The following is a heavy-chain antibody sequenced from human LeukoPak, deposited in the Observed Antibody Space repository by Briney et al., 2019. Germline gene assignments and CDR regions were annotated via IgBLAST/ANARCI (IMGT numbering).Heavy chain of an antibody. CDR1: GYTFTSYG. Sequence: ASVKVFCKASGYTFTSYGISWVRQAPGQGLEWMGWISAYNGNTNYAQKLQGRVTMTTDTSTSTAYMELRSLRSDDTAVYYCARDITIFGVVISWFDPWGQGTLVTVSS. CDR3: ARDITIFGVVISWFDP. D-gene: IGHD3-3*01. V-gene: IGHV1-18*01. CDR2: ISAYNGNT. J-gene: IGHJ5*02.